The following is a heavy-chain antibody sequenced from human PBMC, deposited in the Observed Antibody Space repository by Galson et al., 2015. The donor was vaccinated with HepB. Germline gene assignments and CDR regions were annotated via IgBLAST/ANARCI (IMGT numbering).Heavy chain of an antibody. Sequence: SVKVSCKASGYTFTGYYMHWVRQAPGQGLEWMGWINPNSGGTNYAQKFQAWVTMTRDTYISTAYMELSRLRSDDTAVYYCARSHSSGWYLTIRRSRKSCSYFDYWGQGTLLTVSS. CDR1: GYTFTGYY. D-gene: IGHD6-19*01. CDR3: ARSHSSGWYLTIRRSRKSCSYFDY. V-gene: IGHV1-2*04. CDR2: INPNSGGT. J-gene: IGHJ4*01.